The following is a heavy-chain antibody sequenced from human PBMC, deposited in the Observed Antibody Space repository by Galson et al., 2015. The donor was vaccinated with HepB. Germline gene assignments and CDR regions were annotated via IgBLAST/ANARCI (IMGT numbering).Heavy chain of an antibody. V-gene: IGHV1-69*13. Sequence: SVKVSCKASGGTFSSYAISWVRQAPGQGLEWMGGIIPIFGTANYAQKFQGRVTITADESTSTAYMELSSLRSEDTAVYYCAIAARPGNWFDPWGQGTLVTVSS. J-gene: IGHJ5*02. CDR2: IIPIFGTA. D-gene: IGHD6-6*01. CDR1: GGTFSSYA. CDR3: AIAARPGNWFDP.